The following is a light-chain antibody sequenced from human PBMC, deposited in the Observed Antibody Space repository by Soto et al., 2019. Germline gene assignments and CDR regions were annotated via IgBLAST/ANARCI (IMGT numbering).Light chain of an antibody. V-gene: IGLV2-14*01. CDR1: SSDVGGYNY. Sequence: QSVLTQPASVSGSPGQSITISCTGTSSDVGGYNYVSWYQQHPGKAPKLMIYDVSNRPSGVSNRFSGSKSGNTASLTISGLQAEDEADYYCSSHTSSSTRYVFGXGTKVTVL. CDR2: DVS. J-gene: IGLJ1*01. CDR3: SSHTSSSTRYV.